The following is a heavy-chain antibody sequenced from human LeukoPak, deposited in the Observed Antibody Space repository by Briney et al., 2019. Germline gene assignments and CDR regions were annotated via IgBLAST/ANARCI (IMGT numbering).Heavy chain of an antibody. D-gene: IGHD7-27*01. CDR2: ISSSSSTI. V-gene: IGHV3-48*04. CDR1: GFTFSSYS. J-gene: IGHJ4*02. Sequence: PGGSLRLPCAASGFTFSSYSMNWVRQAPGKGLEWVSYISSSSSTIYYADSVKGRFTISRDNAKNSLYLQMNSLRAEDTAVYYCTTDDNWGQEGYWGQGTLVTVSS. CDR3: TTDDNWGQEGY.